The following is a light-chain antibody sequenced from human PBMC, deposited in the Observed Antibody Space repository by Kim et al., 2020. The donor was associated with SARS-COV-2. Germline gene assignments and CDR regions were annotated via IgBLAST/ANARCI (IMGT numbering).Light chain of an antibody. CDR2: KAS. J-gene: IGKJ1*01. CDR1: QSISSW. CDR3: QQYYSYSRT. Sequence: ASVGDRVTITCRASQSISSWLAWYQQKPGKAPKLLIYKASSLESGVPSRFSGSGSGTEFTLTISSLQPDDFATYYCQQYYSYSRTFGQGTKVDIK. V-gene: IGKV1-5*03.